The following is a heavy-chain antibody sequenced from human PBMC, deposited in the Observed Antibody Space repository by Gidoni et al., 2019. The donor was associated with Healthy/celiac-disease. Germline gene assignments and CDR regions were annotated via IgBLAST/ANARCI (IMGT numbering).Heavy chain of an antibody. CDR3: ARAGHIVVVTAMDGDAFDI. CDR2: IYYSGST. CDR1: GGSISSGGYY. J-gene: IGHJ3*02. D-gene: IGHD2-21*02. V-gene: IGHV4-31*03. Sequence: QVQLQESGPGLVKPSQTLSLTCTVSGGSISSGGYYWSWIRQHPGKGLEWIGYIYYSGSTYYNPSLKSRVTISVDTSKNQFSLKLSSVTAADTAVYYCARAGHIVVVTAMDGDAFDIWGQGTMVTVSS.